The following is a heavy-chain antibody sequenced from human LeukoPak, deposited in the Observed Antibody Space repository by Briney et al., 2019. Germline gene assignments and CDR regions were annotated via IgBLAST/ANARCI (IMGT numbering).Heavy chain of an antibody. CDR2: SRHKGNNYAT. V-gene: IGHV3-72*01. J-gene: IGHJ4*02. D-gene: IGHD3-10*01. CDR1: GXTFSDHF. CDR3: VAMLRGVGH. Sequence: GGSLRLSWAASGXTFSDHFVDWVRQAPGKGLEWVGRSRHKGNNYATQYAASVKDRFTISRDDSKNSLHLQMNSLKTEDTAVYFCVAMLRGVGHWGQGTLVTVSS.